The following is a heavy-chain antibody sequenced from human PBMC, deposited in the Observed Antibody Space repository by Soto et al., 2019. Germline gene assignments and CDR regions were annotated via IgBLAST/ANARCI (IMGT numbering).Heavy chain of an antibody. CDR1: GGSFSGYY. V-gene: IGHV4-34*01. CDR2: INHSGST. J-gene: IGHJ6*03. D-gene: IGHD2-8*01. Sequence: SETLSLTCAVYGGSFSGYYWSWIRQPPGKGLEWIGEINHSGSTNYNPSLKSRVTISVDTSKNQFSLKLSSVTAADTAVYYCARLGTNGVCYTARFRCGYYYYYYMDVWGKGTTVTVS. CDR3: ARLGTNGVCYTARFRCGYYYYYYMDV.